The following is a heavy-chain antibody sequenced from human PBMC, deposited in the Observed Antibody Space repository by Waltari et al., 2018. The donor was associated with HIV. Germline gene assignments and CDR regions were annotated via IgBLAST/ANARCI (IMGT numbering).Heavy chain of an antibody. CDR3: ARRALWLRPVYYFDY. J-gene: IGHJ4*02. CDR1: GEPFDGYY. D-gene: IGHD5-12*01. CDR2: INHRRNT. V-gene: IGHV4-34*01. Sequence: QVQLQQWGAGLLKPSETLSLTCAVYGEPFDGYYWSWIRQPPGKRLEWMGEINHRRNTNYNPSLKSRLTMSVDASKNQFSLNLNSVTAADTGVYDCARRALWLRPVYYFDYWGQGALVTVSS.